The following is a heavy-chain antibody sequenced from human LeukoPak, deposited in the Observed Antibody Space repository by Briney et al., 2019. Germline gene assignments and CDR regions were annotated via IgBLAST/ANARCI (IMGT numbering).Heavy chain of an antibody. D-gene: IGHD1-7*01. CDR1: GYTFTGYY. CDR3: ARGTGTTFHYFDY. V-gene: IGHV1-2*02. Sequence: ASVKVSCKASGYTFTGYYMHWVRQAPGQGLEWMGWINLNSGGTNYAQKFQGRVTMTRDTSISTAYMELSRLRSDDTAVYYCARGTGTTFHYFDYWGQGTLVTVSS. J-gene: IGHJ4*02. CDR2: INLNSGGT.